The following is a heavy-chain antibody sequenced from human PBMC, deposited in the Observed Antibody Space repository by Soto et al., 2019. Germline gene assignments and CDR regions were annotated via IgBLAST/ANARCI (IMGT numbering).Heavy chain of an antibody. Sequence: EVQLVQSGAEVKKPGESLKISCKGSGYSFTSYWIGWVRQMPGKGLEWMGIIYPGDSDTRYSPSFQGQVTISADKSISTAYLQWSSLKASDTAMYYCARHTGGGGIAAAGDPYYGMDVWGQGTTVTVSS. V-gene: IGHV5-51*01. D-gene: IGHD6-13*01. CDR1: GYSFTSYW. CDR2: IYPGDSDT. J-gene: IGHJ6*02. CDR3: ARHTGGGGIAAAGDPYYGMDV.